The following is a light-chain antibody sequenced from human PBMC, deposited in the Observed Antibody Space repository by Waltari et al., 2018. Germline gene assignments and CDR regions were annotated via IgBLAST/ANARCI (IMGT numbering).Light chain of an antibody. CDR1: SKSVSTYYY. CDR3: VIYMGDGISV. CDR2: MTY. V-gene: IGLV8-61*01. J-gene: IGLJ3*02. Sequence: QTVVIQEPSFSVSPGGTVTLTCALNSKSVSTYYYPSWYQQTPGQAPRMLIYMTYMRPFGVPDRFSGSILGNKAPLTITGARPDDEGTYYCVIYMGDGISVFGGGTKLTVL.